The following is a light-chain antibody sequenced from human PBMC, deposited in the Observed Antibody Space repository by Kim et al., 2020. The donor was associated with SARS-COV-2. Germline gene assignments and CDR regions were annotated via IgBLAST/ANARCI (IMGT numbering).Light chain of an antibody. CDR2: LGP. CDR3: MQSLETPRT. J-gene: IGKJ1*01. CDR1: ESLLYSIGLNY. V-gene: IGKV2-28*01. Sequence: IVLTQSPLSLSVIPGEPASISCRSHESLLYSIGLNYLDWYLQKPGQSPQLLIYLGPNRASGVPDRCSGAGSGAVFTLKISRVKPEDVEVYYCMQSLETPRTFGQGTKVNIK.